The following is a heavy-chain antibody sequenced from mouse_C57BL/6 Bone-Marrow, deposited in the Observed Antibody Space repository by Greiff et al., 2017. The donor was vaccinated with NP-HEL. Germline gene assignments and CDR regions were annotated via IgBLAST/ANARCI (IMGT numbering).Heavy chain of an antibody. V-gene: IGHV7-1*01. J-gene: IGHJ4*01. CDR1: GFTFSDFY. CDR3: ARDAFYAMDY. CDR2: SRNKANDYTT. Sequence: EVKLMESGGGLVQSGRSLRLSCATSGFTFSDFYMEWVRQAPGKGLEWIAASRNKANDYTTEYSASVEGRFIVSRDTSQSILYLQMNALRAEDTAIYYCARDAFYAMDYWGQGTSVTVSS.